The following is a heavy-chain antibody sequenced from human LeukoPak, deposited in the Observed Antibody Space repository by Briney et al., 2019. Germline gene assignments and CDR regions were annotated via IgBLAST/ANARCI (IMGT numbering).Heavy chain of an antibody. CDR3: AKDRGIVVVPTLFDY. Sequence: PPGGSLRLSRAASGFTFSGSTMSWVRQAPGKGPEWVSGISGSGGTTRHADSVKGRFTISRDNSKNTLYLQMNSLRAEDTAVYYCAKDRGIVVVPTLFDYWGQGTLVTVSS. CDR2: ISGSGGTT. V-gene: IGHV3-23*01. J-gene: IGHJ4*02. CDR1: GFTFSGST. D-gene: IGHD2-2*01.